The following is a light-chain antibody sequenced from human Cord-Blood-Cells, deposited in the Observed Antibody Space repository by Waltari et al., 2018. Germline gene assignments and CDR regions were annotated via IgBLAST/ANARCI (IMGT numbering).Light chain of an antibody. CDR1: QGISNY. CDR2: AAS. CDR3: QKYNSAPRT. Sequence: DIQMTQSTSSLFASLRDRVTIACRASQGISNYLAWYQQKPGKVPKLLICAASTLPSGVPSRFSGSGSGTDFTLTISSLQPEDVATYYCQKYNSAPRTFGQGTKVEIK. J-gene: IGKJ1*01. V-gene: IGKV1-27*01.